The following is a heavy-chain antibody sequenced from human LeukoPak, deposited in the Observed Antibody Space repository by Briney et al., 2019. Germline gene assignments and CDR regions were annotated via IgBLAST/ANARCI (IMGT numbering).Heavy chain of an antibody. Sequence: GGSLRLSCAASGFTFSSYAMSWVRQAPEKGLEWVSAISGNGDITYYADTVKGRFSGSRDNSKNKLYLQLNSLRAEDTAVYYCAKDLRGTLSSRGPFEYWGQGTLVTVSS. CDR2: ISGNGDIT. J-gene: IGHJ4*02. CDR1: GFTFSSYA. CDR3: AKDLRGTLSSRGPFEY. D-gene: IGHD1-1*01. V-gene: IGHV3-23*01.